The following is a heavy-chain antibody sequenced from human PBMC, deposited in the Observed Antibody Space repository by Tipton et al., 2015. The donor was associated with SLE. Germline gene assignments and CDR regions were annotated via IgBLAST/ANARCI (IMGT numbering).Heavy chain of an antibody. V-gene: IGHV4-61*02. Sequence: TLSLTCSVSGGSISSSRYYWNWIRQPAGKALEWIGRSYSTGSTNYNPSFQTRVTISVDTSKNQFSLKLSSVTAADTAIYYCAREHRGYSNSLGYWGQGALVTVSS. D-gene: IGHD6-13*01. J-gene: IGHJ1*01. CDR3: AREHRGYSNSLGY. CDR2: SYSTGST. CDR1: GGSISSSRYY.